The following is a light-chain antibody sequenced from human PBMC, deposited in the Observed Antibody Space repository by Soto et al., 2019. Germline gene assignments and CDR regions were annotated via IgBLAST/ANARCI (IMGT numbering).Light chain of an antibody. V-gene: IGLV2-8*01. CDR3: SSYAGSNNYV. J-gene: IGLJ1*01. CDR2: EVS. CDR1: SSDVGGYDF. Sequence: GTSSDVGGYDFVSWYQQHPGKAPKLMIHEVSKRPSGVPDRFSGSKSGNTASLTVSGLQAEDEADYYCSSYAGSNNYVFGPGTKV.